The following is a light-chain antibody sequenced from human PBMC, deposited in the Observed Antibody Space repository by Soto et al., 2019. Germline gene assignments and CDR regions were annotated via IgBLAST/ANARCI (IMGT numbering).Light chain of an antibody. CDR1: QTISSW. Sequence: DIQMTQSPSTLSGSVGDRVTITCRASQTISSWLAWYQQKPGKAPKLLIYKASTLKSGVPSRFSGSGSGTEFTLTISRLQPDDFATYYCQHYNSYSEAFGPGNKVELK. CDR2: KAS. J-gene: IGKJ1*01. CDR3: QHYNSYSEA. V-gene: IGKV1-5*03.